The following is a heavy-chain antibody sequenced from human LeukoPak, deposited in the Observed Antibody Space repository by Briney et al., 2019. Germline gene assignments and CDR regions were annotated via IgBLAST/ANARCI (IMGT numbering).Heavy chain of an antibody. D-gene: IGHD1-1*01. CDR1: GLIFDDYG. CDR3: AREWNGYNDY. V-gene: IGHV3-20*04. CDR2: IDWKGVDT. Sequence: GGSLRPSCAAPGLIFDDYGMSWVRQAPGKGLELVSSIDWKGVDTGYGDSVKRRFTISKDGAKNSLYLQMSSLRAEDTALDYCAREWNGYNDYWGQGTLVSVSS. J-gene: IGHJ4*02.